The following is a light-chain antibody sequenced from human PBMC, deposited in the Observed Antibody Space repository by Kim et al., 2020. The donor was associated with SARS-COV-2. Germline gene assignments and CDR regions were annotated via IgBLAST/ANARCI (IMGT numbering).Light chain of an antibody. CDR3: QSYDSSNHGV. Sequence: KKVTITCTRSSGSIASNYVQWYQQRPGSSPTTVIYEDNHRPSGVPDRFSCSIDSSSNSASLTISGLKTEDEADYYCQSYDSSNHGVFGGGTQLTVL. CDR1: SGSIASNY. J-gene: IGLJ2*01. V-gene: IGLV6-57*01. CDR2: EDN.